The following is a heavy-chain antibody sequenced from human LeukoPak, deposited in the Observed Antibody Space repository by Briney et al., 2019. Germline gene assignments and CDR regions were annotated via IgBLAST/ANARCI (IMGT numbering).Heavy chain of an antibody. CDR1: GFTLSNYD. J-gene: IGHJ4*02. CDR3: ARERRHYGGYSSFDC. Sequence: GGSLRLSCAASGFTLSNYDMHWVRQAAGKGLEWVSGIDTTGDTDYPGSVKGRFTISRENAKNVVYLQMNSLRDGDTALYYCARERRHYGGYSSFDCWGQGALVTVSS. CDR2: IDTTGDT. D-gene: IGHD4-23*01. V-gene: IGHV3-13*04.